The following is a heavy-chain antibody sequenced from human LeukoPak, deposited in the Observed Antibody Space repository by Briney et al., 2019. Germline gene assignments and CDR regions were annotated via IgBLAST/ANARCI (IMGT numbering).Heavy chain of an antibody. V-gene: IGHV1-2*02. Sequence: ASVKVSCKASGYTFTGYYMHWVRQAPGQGLEWMGWINPNSGGTNYAQKFQGRVTMTRDTSISTAYMELSRLRSDDTAVYYCARAPATYYYDSSGYSLDYWGQGTLVTVSS. J-gene: IGHJ4*02. D-gene: IGHD3-22*01. CDR3: ARAPATYYYDSSGYSLDY. CDR1: GYTFTGYY. CDR2: INPNSGGT.